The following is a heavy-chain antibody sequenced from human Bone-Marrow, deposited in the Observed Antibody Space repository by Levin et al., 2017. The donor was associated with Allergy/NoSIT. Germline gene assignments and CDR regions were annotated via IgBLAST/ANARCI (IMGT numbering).Heavy chain of an antibody. D-gene: IGHD3-3*01. V-gene: IGHV3-48*03. CDR2: ISSSGSTI. Sequence: GEFLNISFVFSFFPFLLSSLNWVRQAPGKGLEWVSYISSSGSTIYYADSVKGRFTISLSPAKNSLYLQMNSLRAEDTAVYYCARGELEWFGVKRFDYWGQGTLVTVSS. J-gene: IGHJ4*02. CDR3: ARGELEWFGVKRFDY. CDR1: FFPFLLSS.